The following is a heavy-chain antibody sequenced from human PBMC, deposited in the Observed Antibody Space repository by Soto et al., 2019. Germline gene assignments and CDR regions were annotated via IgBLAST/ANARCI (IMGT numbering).Heavy chain of an antibody. CDR1: GGSISSYY. D-gene: IGHD6-19*01. CDR2: IYYSGST. CDR3: ARHSFLIAVAGTFDY. J-gene: IGHJ4*02. V-gene: IGHV4-59*08. Sequence: SETLSLTCTVSGGSISSYYWSWIRQPPGKGLEWIGYIYYSGSTNYNPSLKSRVTISVDTSKNQFSLKLSSVTAADTAVYYCARHSFLIAVAGTFDYWGQGTLVTVS.